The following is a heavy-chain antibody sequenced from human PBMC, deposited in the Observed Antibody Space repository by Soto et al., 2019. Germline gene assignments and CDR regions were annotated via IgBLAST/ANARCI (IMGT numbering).Heavy chain of an antibody. Sequence: GGSLRLSCAASGFTFSSYAMSWVRQAPGKGLEWVSAISGSGGSTYSADSVKGRFTISRDNSKNTLYLQMNSLRAEDTAVYYCAKDPPNYDILTGYYPDDAFEIWGQGTMVTVSS. CDR3: AKDPPNYDILTGYYPDDAFEI. CDR1: GFTFSSYA. D-gene: IGHD3-9*01. V-gene: IGHV3-23*01. J-gene: IGHJ3*02. CDR2: ISGSGGST.